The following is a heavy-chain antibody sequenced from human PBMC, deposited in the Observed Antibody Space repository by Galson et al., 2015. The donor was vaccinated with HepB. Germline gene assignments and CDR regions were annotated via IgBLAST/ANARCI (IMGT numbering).Heavy chain of an antibody. D-gene: IGHD6-19*01. CDR3: ARCMWLVPFENLNYYYYGMDV. V-gene: IGHV1-2*02. Sequence: SVKVSCKASGYTFTGYYMHWVRQAPGQGLEWMGWINPNSGGTNYAQKFQGRVTMTRDTSISTAYMELSRLRSDDTAVYYCARCMWLVPFENLNYYYYGMDVWGQGTTVTVSS. CDR1: GYTFTGYY. CDR2: INPNSGGT. J-gene: IGHJ6*02.